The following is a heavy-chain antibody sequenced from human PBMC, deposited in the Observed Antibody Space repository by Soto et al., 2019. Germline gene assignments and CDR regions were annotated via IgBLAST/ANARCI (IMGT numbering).Heavy chain of an antibody. D-gene: IGHD4-17*01. CDR3: ARLGLPSYGRAAY. V-gene: IGHV4-39*01. J-gene: IGHJ4*02. CDR1: GGSISSSSYY. CDR2: IHYVGSP. Sequence: QLQLQESGPGLVKPSETLSLTCTVSGGSISSSSYYWGWIRQPPGKGLQWIGNIHYVGSPYYNPSLKSRVTISGDTSKTRFSLRLRSVTAADTAVYYCARLGLPSYGRAAYWGQGTLVTVSS.